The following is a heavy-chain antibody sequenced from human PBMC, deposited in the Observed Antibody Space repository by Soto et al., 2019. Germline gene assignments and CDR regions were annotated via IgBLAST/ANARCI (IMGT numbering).Heavy chain of an antibody. CDR1: GFAVTTGEVS. J-gene: IGHJ5*02. CDR3: AHINSPNSGSYYWFDP. Sequence: PTETLTLTVKFSGFAVTTGEVSVGWIRQPPGKALEWLALIYWNDDKHYSPSLKSRLTITKDTSKSQVVLTMTNLDPVDTATYFCAHINSPNSGSYYWFDPWGQGTLVTVSS. CDR2: IYWNDDK. V-gene: IGHV2-5*01. D-gene: IGHD1-26*01.